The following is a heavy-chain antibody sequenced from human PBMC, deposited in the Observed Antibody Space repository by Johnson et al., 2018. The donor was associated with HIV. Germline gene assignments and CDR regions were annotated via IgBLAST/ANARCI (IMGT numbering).Heavy chain of an antibody. D-gene: IGHD2-15*01. CDR2: INWNGGST. CDR1: GFTVSSNY. Sequence: VQLVESGGGLIQPGGSLRLSCAASGFTVSSNYMSWVRQAPGKGLEWVSGINWNGGSTYYADSVKGRFTISRDNSKNTLYLQMNSLRAEDTALYYCARDGRYCSGVSFYSGAFDIWGQGTMVTVSS. J-gene: IGHJ3*02. V-gene: IGHV3-53*01. CDR3: ARDGRYCSGVSFYSGAFDI.